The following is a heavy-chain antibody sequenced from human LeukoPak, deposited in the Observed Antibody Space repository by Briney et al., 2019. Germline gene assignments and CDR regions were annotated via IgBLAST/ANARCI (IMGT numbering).Heavy chain of an antibody. Sequence: GGSLRLSCVASGFTFTTHWMSWVRQAPGKGLEWVANIHQDGSDKYYVDSVKGRFTISRDNAKNSLYLQMNSLRAEDTAVYFCPRYGGSYLDYWGQGTLVTVSS. V-gene: IGHV3-7*01. D-gene: IGHD1-26*01. CDR3: PRYGGSYLDY. CDR2: IHQDGSDK. J-gene: IGHJ4*02. CDR1: GFTFTTHW.